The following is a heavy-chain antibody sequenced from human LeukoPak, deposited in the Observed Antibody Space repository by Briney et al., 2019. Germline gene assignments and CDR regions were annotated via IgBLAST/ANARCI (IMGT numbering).Heavy chain of an antibody. CDR3: ARAGSGWSFDY. CDR1: GGSVSSGSYY. V-gene: IGHV4-61*01. CDR2: NSYSGNT. D-gene: IGHD6-19*01. J-gene: IGHJ4*02. Sequence: PSETLSLTCTVSGGSVSSGSYYWTWLRQPPGKGLEWIGYNSYSGNTNYNPSLKSRVTISLDMSKNQFSLRLSSVTAADTAVYYCARAGSGWSFDYWGQGTLVTVSS.